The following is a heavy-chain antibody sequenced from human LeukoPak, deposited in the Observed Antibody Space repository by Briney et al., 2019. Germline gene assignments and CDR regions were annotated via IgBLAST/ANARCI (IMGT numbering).Heavy chain of an antibody. V-gene: IGHV4-39*07. CDR2: VFYSGST. CDR3: AREEVGAPMVSY. J-gene: IGHJ4*02. CDR1: GGSISSSNSY. D-gene: IGHD1-26*01. Sequence: SETLSLTCTVSGGSISSSNSYWGWIRQPPGQGLEWIGTVFYSGSTYYNPSLKSRVTISVDTSKNQFSLKLSSVTAADTAVYYCAREEVGAPMVSYRGQGTLVTVSS.